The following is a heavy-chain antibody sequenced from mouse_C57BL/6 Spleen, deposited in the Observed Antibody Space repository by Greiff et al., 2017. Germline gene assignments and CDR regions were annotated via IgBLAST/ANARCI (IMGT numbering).Heavy chain of an antibody. J-gene: IGHJ4*01. CDR3: ARKTTVVATNAMDY. V-gene: IGHV5-17*01. CDR1: GFTFSDYG. D-gene: IGHD1-1*01. CDR2: ISSGSSTI. Sequence: EVHLVESGGGLVKPGGSLKLSCAASGFTFSDYGMHWVRQAPEKGLEWVAYISSGSSTIYYEDTVKGRFTISRDNAKNTLFLQMTSLRSEDTAMYYCARKTTVVATNAMDYWGQGTSVTVSS.